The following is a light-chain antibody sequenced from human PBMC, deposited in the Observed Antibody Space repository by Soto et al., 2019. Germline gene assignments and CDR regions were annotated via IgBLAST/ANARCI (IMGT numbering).Light chain of an antibody. V-gene: IGKV3-20*01. Sequence: EIVLTQSPATLSVSPGERATLSCRASQSVSSNLAWYQQKPGQAPRLLIYGASTRATGIPGRFSGSGSGTDFTLTIRRLEPDDFAVYYCQQYGSSPRTFGQGTKVDIK. CDR3: QQYGSSPRT. CDR2: GAS. CDR1: QSVSSN. J-gene: IGKJ1*01.